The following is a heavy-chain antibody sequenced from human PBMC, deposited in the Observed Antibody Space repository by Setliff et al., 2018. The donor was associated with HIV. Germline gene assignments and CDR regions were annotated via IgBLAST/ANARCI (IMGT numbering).Heavy chain of an antibody. J-gene: IGHJ4*02. CDR2: FYYNGDS. CDR3: ARAREGWKPFAFDY. V-gene: IGHV4-59*08. D-gene: IGHD1-1*01. CDR1: GGYMSGYY. Sequence: SETLSLTCTVSGGYMSGYYWSWIRQPPGKGLEWIGTFYYNGDSRYNPSLKSRVTISVDTSKNQFSLNLNSVTAADAAVYFCARAREGWKPFAFDYWGQGTLVTVSS.